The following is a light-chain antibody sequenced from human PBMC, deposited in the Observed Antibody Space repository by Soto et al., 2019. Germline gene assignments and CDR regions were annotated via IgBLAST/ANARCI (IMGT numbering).Light chain of an antibody. Sequence: QSVLTQPASVSGSPGQSITISCTGISSDVGGYNYVSWYQQHPGKAPKLMLYDVRNRPSGVSNRFSGSKSGNTASLTISGLQAEDEADYYCSSYTSSSPYVFGTGT. CDR3: SSYTSSSPYV. V-gene: IGLV2-14*01. CDR1: SSDVGGYNY. J-gene: IGLJ1*01. CDR2: DVR.